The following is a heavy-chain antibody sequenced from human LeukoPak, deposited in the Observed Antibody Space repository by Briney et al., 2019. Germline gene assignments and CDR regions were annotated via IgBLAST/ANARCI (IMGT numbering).Heavy chain of an antibody. CDR3: ATAASETIFGALNYGMDV. J-gene: IGHJ6*02. CDR1: GYTLSELS. CDR2: FDPEDGET. D-gene: IGHD3-3*01. Sequence: ASVKVSCKVSGYTLSELSMHWLRQSPGKGLEWMGGFDPEDGETIYAQKLQGRGTMTENTSTDTDYMELSSLRSEDTAVYYCATAASETIFGALNYGMDVWGQGTTVTVSS. V-gene: IGHV1-24*01.